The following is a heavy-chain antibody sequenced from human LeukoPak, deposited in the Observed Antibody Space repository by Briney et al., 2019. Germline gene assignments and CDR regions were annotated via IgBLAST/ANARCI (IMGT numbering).Heavy chain of an antibody. J-gene: IGHJ4*02. CDR3: ARARCAAPGKANFDY. CDR2: INHSGST. V-gene: IGHV4-34*01. Sequence: PSETLSLTCAVYGGSFSGYYWSWIRQPPGKGLEWIGEINHSGSTNYNPSLKSRVTISVDTSKSQFSLKLSSVTAADTGVYYCARARCAAPGKANFDYWGQGTLVAVSS. CDR1: GGSFSGYY. D-gene: IGHD6-13*01.